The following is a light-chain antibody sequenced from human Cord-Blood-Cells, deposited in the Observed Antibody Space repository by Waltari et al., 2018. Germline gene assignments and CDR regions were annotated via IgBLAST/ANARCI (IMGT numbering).Light chain of an antibody. Sequence: QSVLTQPPSVSGAPGQRVTISCPGTSSNIGAGYDVTRNQQLPGTAPKLLIYGNCNRPSGVPDRFSGSKSGTSASLAITGLQAEDEADYYYQSYDSSLSGWVFGGGTKLTVL. CDR1: SSNIGAGYD. CDR3: QSYDSSLSGWV. J-gene: IGLJ3*02. V-gene: IGLV1-40*01. CDR2: GNC.